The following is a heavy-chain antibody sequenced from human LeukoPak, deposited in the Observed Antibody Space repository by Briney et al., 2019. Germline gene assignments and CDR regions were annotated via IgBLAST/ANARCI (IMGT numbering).Heavy chain of an antibody. D-gene: IGHD6-13*01. CDR2: IKQDGSEK. Sequence: GRSLRLSCAASGFTFSTYWMSWVRQAPGKGLEWVANIKQDGSEKYYVDSVKGRFTISRDNAKNSLYLQMNSLRAEDTAMYYCARDSAGNDYWGQGTLVTVSS. J-gene: IGHJ4*02. CDR3: ARDSAGNDY. V-gene: IGHV3-7*01. CDR1: GFTFSTYW.